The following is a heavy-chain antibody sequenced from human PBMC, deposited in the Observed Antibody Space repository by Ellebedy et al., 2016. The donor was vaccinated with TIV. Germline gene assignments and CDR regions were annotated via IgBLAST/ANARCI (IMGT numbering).Heavy chain of an antibody. CDR2: IETKTGKP. CDR3: ARLRPWELLDY. J-gene: IGHJ4*02. Sequence: AASVKVSCKTSGYTFTSYDMIWVRHAPGQGLEWIGWIETKTGKPTYAQGFTGRFVFSLDTSVSTVYLQISNLKAEDTAVFYCARLRPWELLDYWGQGTRVTVSS. CDR1: GYTFTSYD. V-gene: IGHV7-4-1*02. D-gene: IGHD1-26*01.